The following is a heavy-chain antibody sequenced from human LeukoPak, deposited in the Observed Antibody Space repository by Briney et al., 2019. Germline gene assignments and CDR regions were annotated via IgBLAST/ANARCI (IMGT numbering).Heavy chain of an antibody. CDR1: GYTFTSYG. Sequence: GASVKVSCKASGYTFTSYGISWVRQAPGQGLEWMGWISAYNGNTNYAQKFQGRVTITTDESTSTAYMELSSLRSEDTAVYYCAREMFSRRKPGYCSGGSCSNWFDPWGQGTLVTVSS. V-gene: IGHV1-18*01. CDR2: ISAYNGNT. CDR3: AREMFSRRKPGYCSGGSCSNWFDP. D-gene: IGHD2-15*01. J-gene: IGHJ5*02.